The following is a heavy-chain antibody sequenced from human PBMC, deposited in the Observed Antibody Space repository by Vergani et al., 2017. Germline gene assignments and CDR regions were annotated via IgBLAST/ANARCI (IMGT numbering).Heavy chain of an antibody. CDR2: IRYDGSNK. CDR1: GCTFSRYG. CDR3: AKIGSGSYDY. J-gene: IGHJ4*02. D-gene: IGHD3-10*01. V-gene: IGHV3-30*02. Sequence: QVQLVESGGGVVQPGGSLRLSCAASGCTFSRYGMHWVRQAPGKGLEWVAFIRYDGSNKYYADSVKGRFTISRDNSKNTLYLQMNSLRAEDTAVYYCAKIGSGSYDYWGQGTLVTVSS.